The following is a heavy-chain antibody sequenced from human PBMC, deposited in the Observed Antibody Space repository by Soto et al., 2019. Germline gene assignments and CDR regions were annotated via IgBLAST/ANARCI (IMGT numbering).Heavy chain of an antibody. J-gene: IGHJ5*02. CDR3: ARDRQLWPPADSWFDP. CDR1: GGTFSSYA. V-gene: IGHV1-69*01. D-gene: IGHD5-18*01. CDR2: IIPIFGTA. Sequence: QVQLVQSGAEVKKPGSSVKVSCKASGGTFSSYAISWVRQAPGQGLEWMGGIIPIFGTANYAQKFQGRVTIAADESTITAYMELSSLRSEDTAVYYCARDRQLWPPADSWFDPWGQGTLVAVSS.